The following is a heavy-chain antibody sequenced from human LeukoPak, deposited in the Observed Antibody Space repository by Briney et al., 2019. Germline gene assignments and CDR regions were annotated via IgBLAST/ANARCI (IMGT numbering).Heavy chain of an antibody. CDR3: ATAPYDILTGYSPYYFES. CDR1: GFSLISYN. CDR2: ISSTSSHI. J-gene: IGHJ4*02. Sequence: GRSLRLSCAASGFSLISYNMNWVRQAPGKGLEWVSSISSTSSHIYYADSVKGRFTISRDNAKNSLYLQMNSLRAEDTAMYYCATAPYDILTGYSPYYFESWGQGTLVTVSS. D-gene: IGHD3-9*01. V-gene: IGHV3-21*06.